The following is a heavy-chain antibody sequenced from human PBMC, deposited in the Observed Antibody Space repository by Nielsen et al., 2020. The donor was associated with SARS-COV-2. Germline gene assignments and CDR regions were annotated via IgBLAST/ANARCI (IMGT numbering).Heavy chain of an antibody. J-gene: IGHJ3*02. Sequence: GGSLRLSCAASGFTFDDYAMHWVRQAPGKGLEWVSDISWNSGSIGYADSVKGRFTISRDNAKNSLYLQMNSLRAEDTALYYCAKTDAFDIWGQGTMVTVSS. CDR2: ISWNSGSI. V-gene: IGHV3-9*01. CDR3: AKTDAFDI. CDR1: GFTFDDYA.